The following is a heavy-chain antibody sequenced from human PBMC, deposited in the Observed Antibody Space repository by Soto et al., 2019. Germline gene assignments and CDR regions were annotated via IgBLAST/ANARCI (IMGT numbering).Heavy chain of an antibody. D-gene: IGHD6-13*01. CDR2: IYYSRST. Sequence: QVQLQESGPGLVKPSQTLSLTCAVSTGSITSGGYYWSWIRQHPGKGLDWIGYIYYSRSTYYNPSLKSRVTISVDRSKNHFSLKLTSVTAADTAGYYCARGKTVAAAGPFEFWGQGTLVTVSS. V-gene: IGHV4-31*11. J-gene: IGHJ4*02. CDR3: ARGKTVAAAGPFEF. CDR1: TGSITSGGYY.